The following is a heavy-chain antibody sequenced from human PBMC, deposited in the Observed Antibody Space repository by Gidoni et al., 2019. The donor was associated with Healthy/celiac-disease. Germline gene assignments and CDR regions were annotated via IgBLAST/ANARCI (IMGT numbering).Heavy chain of an antibody. V-gene: IGHV3-49*03. CDR2: IRSKAYGGTT. Sequence: EVQLVESGGGLVQPGRSLRLSCTASGFTFGDYSMSWFRQAPGKGLEWVGFIRSKAYGGTTEYAASVKGRFTISRDDSKSIAYLQMNSLKTEDTAVYYCTRDPVLSLVPAAWSYGMDVWGQGTTVTVSS. CDR1: GFTFGDYS. CDR3: TRDPVLSLVPAAWSYGMDV. J-gene: IGHJ6*02. D-gene: IGHD2-2*01.